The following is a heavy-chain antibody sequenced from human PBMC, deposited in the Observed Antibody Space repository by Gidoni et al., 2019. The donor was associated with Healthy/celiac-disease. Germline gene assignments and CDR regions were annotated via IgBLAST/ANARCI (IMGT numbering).Heavy chain of an antibody. D-gene: IGHD4-17*01. CDR2: INHSGST. V-gene: IGHV4-34*01. J-gene: IGHJ4*02. CDR1: GGSFSGYY. CDR3: ARSYGAFDY. Sequence: VQLQQWGAGLLTPSETRSLACAVYGGSFSGYYWSWLRQPPGKGLEWIGEINHSGSTNYNPSLKSRVTISVDTFKNQFSLKLSSVTAAYTAVYYWARSYGAFDYWGQGTLVTVSS.